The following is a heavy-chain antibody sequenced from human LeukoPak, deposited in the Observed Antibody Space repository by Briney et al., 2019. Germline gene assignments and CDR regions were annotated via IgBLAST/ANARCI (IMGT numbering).Heavy chain of an antibody. CDR2: ISGSGGST. J-gene: IGHJ3*02. CDR1: GFTFSSYA. CDR3: ARRGHYYDSSGYDGAFDI. D-gene: IGHD3-22*01. Sequence: GGSLRLSCAASGFTFSSYAMSWVRQAPGKGLEWVSAISGSGGSTYYADSVKGRFTISRDNAKNTLYLQMNSLRAEDTAVYYCARRGHYYDSSGYDGAFDIWGQGTMVTVSS. V-gene: IGHV3-23*01.